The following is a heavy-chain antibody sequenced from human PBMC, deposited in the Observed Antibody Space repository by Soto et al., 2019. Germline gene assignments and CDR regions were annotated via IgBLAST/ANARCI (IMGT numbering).Heavy chain of an antibody. V-gene: IGHV4-59*01. CDR2: SYYSGST. J-gene: IGHJ5*02. D-gene: IGHD3-22*01. Sequence: SATLSLTCTVSGGSISSYYWSWIRQPPWKGLEWIGYSYYSGSTNYNPSLKSRVTISVGTSQNQFSLKLSSVTAADTAVYYCARFGSNYYHSSGYWIGNWFEPWGQGTLVTV. CDR3: ARFGSNYYHSSGYWIGNWFEP. CDR1: GGSISSYY.